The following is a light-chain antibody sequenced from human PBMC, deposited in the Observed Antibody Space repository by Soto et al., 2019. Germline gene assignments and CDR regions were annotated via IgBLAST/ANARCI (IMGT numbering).Light chain of an antibody. Sequence: QSVLTQPPSVSGAPGQRVTISCTGSSSNIGAGYDVHWYQQLPGTAPRALIYYNDNRPSGVPDRFSGSKSGTSASLAITGLQAEDEADYYCQSYDSSVSVYVFGTGTKGTVL. CDR2: YND. CDR1: SSNIGAGYD. J-gene: IGLJ1*01. V-gene: IGLV1-40*01. CDR3: QSYDSSVSVYV.